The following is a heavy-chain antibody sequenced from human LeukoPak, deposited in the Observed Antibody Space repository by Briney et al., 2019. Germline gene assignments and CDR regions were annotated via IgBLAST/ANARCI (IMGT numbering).Heavy chain of an antibody. CDR1: GYSFTNYW. D-gene: IGHD5/OR15-5a*01. CDR2: MHPGESEI. J-gene: IGHJ5*02. V-gene: IGHV5-51*01. CDR3: AKTIASLGSGARYFDP. Sequence: HGESLRISCKASGYSFTNYWIAWVRQKPGKGLEWMGIMHPGESEINYSPSFEGQVTISADTSISTAYLEWYSLKASDSAICYCAKTIASLGSGARYFDPWGQGTMITVSS.